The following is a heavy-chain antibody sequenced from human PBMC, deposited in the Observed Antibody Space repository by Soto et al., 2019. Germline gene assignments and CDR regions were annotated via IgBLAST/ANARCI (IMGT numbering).Heavy chain of an antibody. Sequence: QVQLVQSGAEVKKPGSSVKVSCKASGGTFSSYAISWVRQAPGQGLEWMGGIIPIFGTANYAQKFQGRVTITADESTRTAYMELSSLRSEDTAVYDCAIDEFYQTPHLGWCDPWGQGTLVTVSS. CDR3: AIDEFYQTPHLGWCDP. V-gene: IGHV1-69*12. J-gene: IGHJ5*02. CDR2: IIPIFGTA. D-gene: IGHD2-2*01. CDR1: GGTFSSYA.